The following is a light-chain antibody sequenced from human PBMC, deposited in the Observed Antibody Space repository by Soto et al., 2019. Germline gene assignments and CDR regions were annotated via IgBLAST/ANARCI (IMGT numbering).Light chain of an antibody. CDR2: EVN. CDR1: NTDVYYYNW. J-gene: IGLJ7*01. V-gene: IGLV2-8*01. Sequence: QSVLTQPPSASGSPGQSVTISCTGTNTDVYYYNWVSWYQQQPGKAPKLIIYEVNKRPSGVPDRFSGSKSGSTASLTVSGLQAEDESDYYCMSYAGNNNVVFGGGTQLTVL. CDR3: MSYAGNNNVV.